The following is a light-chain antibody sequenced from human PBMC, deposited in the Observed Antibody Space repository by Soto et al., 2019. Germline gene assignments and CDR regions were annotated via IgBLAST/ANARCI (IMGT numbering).Light chain of an antibody. Sequence: EIVLTQSPANLSLSPGDRATLSCRASQSVSSYLAWYQQKPGQAPRLLIYDASNRATGIPARFSGSGSGTDFTLTISSLEPEDFAVYYCQQYNNWPPYTFGQGTKLEIK. CDR1: QSVSSY. CDR2: DAS. J-gene: IGKJ2*01. V-gene: IGKV3-11*01. CDR3: QQYNNWPPYT.